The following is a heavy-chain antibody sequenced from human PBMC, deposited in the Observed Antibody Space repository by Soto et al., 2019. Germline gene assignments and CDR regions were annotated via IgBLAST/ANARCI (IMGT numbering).Heavy chain of an antibody. D-gene: IGHD4-4*01. J-gene: IGHJ5*02. V-gene: IGHV4-59*08. CDR1: GGSISSYY. Sequence: PSETLSLTCTVSGGSISSYYWSWIRQPPGKGLEWIGCIYYSGSTNYNPSLKSRVTVSVDTSKNQFSLKLSSVTAADTAVYYCARHPSNFWFDPWGQGTLVTVSS. CDR3: ARHPSNFWFDP. CDR2: IYYSGST.